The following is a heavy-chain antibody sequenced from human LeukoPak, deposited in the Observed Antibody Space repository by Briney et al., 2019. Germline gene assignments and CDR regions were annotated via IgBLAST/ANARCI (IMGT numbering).Heavy chain of an antibody. CDR2: ISGSGGST. Sequence: PGGSLRLSCAASGFTFSSYAMSWVRQAPGKGLEWVSAISGSGGSTYYADSVKGRFTISRDNAKNSLYLQMNSLRAEDTAVYYCARDDLGDIVATILQPPIISLHAFDIWGQGTMVTVSS. CDR3: ARDDLGDIVATILQPPIISLHAFDI. V-gene: IGHV3-23*01. CDR1: GFTFSSYA. J-gene: IGHJ3*02. D-gene: IGHD5-12*01.